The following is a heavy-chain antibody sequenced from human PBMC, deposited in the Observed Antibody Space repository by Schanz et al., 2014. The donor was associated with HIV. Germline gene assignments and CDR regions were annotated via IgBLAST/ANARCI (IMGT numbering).Heavy chain of an antibody. CDR3: ARDFNIGDQYYFDH. D-gene: IGHD2-21*02. Sequence: QVQLVQSGAEVKKPGSSVKVSCKASGGTFSRHAINWVRQAPGQGLEWMGGIIPMLGTATYAQKFQGRVMITADKSTSTVYMELSRLRSEDTAVYFCARDFNIGDQYYFDHWGQGTLVTVSS. V-gene: IGHV1-69*06. CDR2: IIPMLGTA. J-gene: IGHJ4*02. CDR1: GGTFSRHA.